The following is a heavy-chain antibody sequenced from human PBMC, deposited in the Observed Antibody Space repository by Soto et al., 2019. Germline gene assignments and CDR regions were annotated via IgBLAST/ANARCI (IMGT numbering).Heavy chain of an antibody. D-gene: IGHD2-21*02. Sequence: GESLKISCKGSGYSFTSYWIGWVRQMPGKGLEWMGIIYPGDSDTRYSPSFQGQVTISADKSISTAYLQWSSLRVDDSAMYYCAKARDSGDFAGSFDSWGQGTLVTVSS. CDR1: GYSFTSYW. J-gene: IGHJ4*02. CDR2: IYPGDSDT. CDR3: AKARDSGDFAGSFDS. V-gene: IGHV5-51*01.